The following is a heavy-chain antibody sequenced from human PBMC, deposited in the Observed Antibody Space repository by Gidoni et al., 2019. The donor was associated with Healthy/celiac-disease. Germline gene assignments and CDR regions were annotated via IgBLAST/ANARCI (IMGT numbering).Heavy chain of an antibody. Sequence: QITLKESGPTLVKPTQTLTLTCTFSGFSLSTSGVGVGWIRQPPGKALEWLALIYWNDDKRYSPSLKSRLTITKDTSKNQVVLTMTNMDPVDTATYYCARLHLLWFGESLYFDYWGQGTLVTVSS. CDR2: IYWNDDK. CDR1: GFSLSTSGVG. J-gene: IGHJ4*02. D-gene: IGHD3-10*01. V-gene: IGHV2-5*01. CDR3: ARLHLLWFGESLYFDY.